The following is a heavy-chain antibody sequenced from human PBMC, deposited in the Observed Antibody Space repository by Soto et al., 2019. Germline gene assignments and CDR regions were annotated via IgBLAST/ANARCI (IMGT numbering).Heavy chain of an antibody. CDR3: ARMATFGSLNWFDP. Sequence: GASVKVSCKGSGYGFTNNYVSWVLQATGQGLEWMGWMNPGSGDTGYAQKFQGRVTMTRDISIATAYMELSSLRSDDTAIYYCARMATFGSLNWFDPWGQGTLVTVSS. D-gene: IGHD3-16*01. CDR2: MNPGSGDT. CDR1: GYGFTNNY. V-gene: IGHV1-8*01. J-gene: IGHJ5*02.